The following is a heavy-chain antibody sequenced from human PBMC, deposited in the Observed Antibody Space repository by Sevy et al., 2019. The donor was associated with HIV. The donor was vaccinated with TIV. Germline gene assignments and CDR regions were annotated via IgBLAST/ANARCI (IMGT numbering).Heavy chain of an antibody. V-gene: IGHV1-18*01. CDR2: ISPHNGDT. D-gene: IGHD2-15*01. CDR1: GYTFNTYR. CDR3: ARAYCSGGRCYSLSS. J-gene: IGHJ5*02. Sequence: ASVKVSCKVSGYTFNTYRIHWVRQAPGQGLEWMGWISPHNGDTNYEQRLQGRVTMLTDTSSSTAYMELKSLRSDDTALYYWARAYCSGGRCYSLSSWGQGTLVTVS.